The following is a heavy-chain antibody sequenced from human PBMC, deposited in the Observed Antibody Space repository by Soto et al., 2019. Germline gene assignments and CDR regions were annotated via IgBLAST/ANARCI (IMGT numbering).Heavy chain of an antibody. J-gene: IGHJ4*02. V-gene: IGHV3-21*01. D-gene: IGHD3-22*01. Sequence: GGSLRLSCAASGFTFSSYSMNWVRQAPGKGLEWVSSISSSSSYIYYADSVKGRFTISRDNAKTSLYLQMNSLRAEDTAVYYCARDPVHYDSSGHFDYWGQGTLVTV. CDR1: GFTFSSYS. CDR2: ISSSSSYI. CDR3: ARDPVHYDSSGHFDY.